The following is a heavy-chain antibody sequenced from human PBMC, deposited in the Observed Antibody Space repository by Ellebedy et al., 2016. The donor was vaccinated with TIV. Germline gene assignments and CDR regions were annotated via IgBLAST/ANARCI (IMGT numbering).Heavy chain of an antibody. D-gene: IGHD5-18*01. CDR2: IWYDGSNK. J-gene: IGHJ3*02. CDR1: GFTFSSYG. CDR3: ARGGEDTAMDPLNAFDI. Sequence: GGSLRLXCAASGFTFSSYGMHWVRQAPGKGLEWVAVIWYDGSNKYYADSVKGRFTISRDNSKNTLYLQMNSLRAEDTAVYYCARGGEDTAMDPLNAFDIWGQGTMVTVSS. V-gene: IGHV3-33*08.